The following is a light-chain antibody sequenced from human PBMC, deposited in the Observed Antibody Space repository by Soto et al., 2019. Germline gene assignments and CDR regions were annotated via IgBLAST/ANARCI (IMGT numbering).Light chain of an antibody. CDR3: QQAASFPFT. V-gene: IGKV1-12*02. CDR2: TAS. J-gene: IGKJ3*01. CDR1: QGIINY. Sequence: IQLTQSPSSLSASVGDRVTITCRASQGIINYLAWYQQKPGKGPKLLIYTASTLETGVPSRFSGSGSGTDFTLTISSLQPEDAAIYSCQQAASFPFTFGPGAKV.